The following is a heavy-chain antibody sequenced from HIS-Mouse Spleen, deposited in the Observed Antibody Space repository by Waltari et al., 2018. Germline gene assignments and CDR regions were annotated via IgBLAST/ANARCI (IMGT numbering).Heavy chain of an antibody. V-gene: IGHV4-59*08. CDR1: GGSISSYY. Sequence: QVQLQESGPGLVKPSETLSLTCTVSGGSISSYYWSWIRQPPGKGLEWIGYIYYSGSTNYTPSLKSRGTISVDTSKNQFSLKLSSVTAADTAVYYCARSGGGLVVPLDVLYFDYWGQGTLVTVSS. J-gene: IGHJ4*02. D-gene: IGHD6-6*01. CDR3: ARSGGGLVVPLDVLYFDY. CDR2: IYYSGST.